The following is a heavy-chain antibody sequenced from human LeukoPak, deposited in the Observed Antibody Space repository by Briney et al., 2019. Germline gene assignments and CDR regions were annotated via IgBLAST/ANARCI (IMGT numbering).Heavy chain of an antibody. D-gene: IGHD3-10*01. Sequence: SETLSLTCTVSGGSISSSSYYWGWIRQPPGKGLEWIGSIYYSGSTYYNPSLKSRVTISVDTSKNQFSLKLSSVTAADTAVYYCARDKGTITMVRGGAFDIWGQGTMVTVSS. CDR2: IYYSGST. CDR3: ARDKGTITMVRGGAFDI. V-gene: IGHV4-39*07. CDR1: GGSISSSSYY. J-gene: IGHJ3*02.